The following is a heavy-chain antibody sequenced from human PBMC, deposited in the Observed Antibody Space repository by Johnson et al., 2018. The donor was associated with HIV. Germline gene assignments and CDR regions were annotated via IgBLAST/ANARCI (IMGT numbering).Heavy chain of an antibody. V-gene: IGHV3-7*05. D-gene: IGHD3-16*01. CDR1: GFTFSTSW. J-gene: IGHJ3*02. CDR2: INQDGVEK. CDR3: AKDIGEEGAFDI. Sequence: MHLVESGGGLVQPGGSLRLSCAASGFTFSTSWMSWVRQAPGKGLGWVANINQDGVEKYYVDSVKGRFTISRDNAKNSLYLQMNSLRVEDTAFYYCAKDIGEEGAFDIWGQGTTVTVSS.